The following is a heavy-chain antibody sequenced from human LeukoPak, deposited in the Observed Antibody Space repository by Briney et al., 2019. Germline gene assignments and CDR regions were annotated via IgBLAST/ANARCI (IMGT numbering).Heavy chain of an antibody. CDR3: ARGRPGKQWPYETFDY. Sequence: ASETLSLTCTVSGGSISSSSYYWGWIRQPPGKGLEWIGSIYYSGSTYYNPSLKSRVTISVDTSKNQFSLKLSSVTAADTAVYYCARGRPGKQWPYETFDYWGQGTLVTVSS. J-gene: IGHJ4*02. CDR1: GGSISSSSYY. CDR2: IYYSGST. D-gene: IGHD6-19*01. V-gene: IGHV4-39*07.